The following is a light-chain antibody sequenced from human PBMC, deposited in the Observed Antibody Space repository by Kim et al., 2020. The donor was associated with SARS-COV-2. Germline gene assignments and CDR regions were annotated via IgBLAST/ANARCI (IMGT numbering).Light chain of an antibody. V-gene: IGLV3-21*04. CDR1: NMGSKR. J-gene: IGLJ3*02. Sequence: APGKTASVTCGGNNMGSKRVHWYQQKPGRAPVLVIYYDSDRPSGIPERFVGSNSGNTAPLTISRVEAGDEADYYYQVWDSSSDHRVFGGGTKLTVL. CDR2: YDS. CDR3: QVWDSSSDHRV.